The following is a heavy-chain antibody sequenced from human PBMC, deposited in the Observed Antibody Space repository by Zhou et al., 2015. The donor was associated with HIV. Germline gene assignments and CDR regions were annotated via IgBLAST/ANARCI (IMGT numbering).Heavy chain of an antibody. Sequence: QVQLVQSGAEVKKPGSSVKVSCKASGGTFSSYAISWVRQAPGQGLEWMGGIIPIFGTANYAQKFQGRVTITADESTSTAYMELSSLRSEDTAVYYCARVGRYYGSGSYLPVAATWGQGTLVHRLL. CDR2: IIPIFGTA. D-gene: IGHD3-10*01. V-gene: IGHV1-69*01. J-gene: IGHJ4*02. CDR1: GGTFSSYA. CDR3: ARVGRYYGSGSYLPVAAT.